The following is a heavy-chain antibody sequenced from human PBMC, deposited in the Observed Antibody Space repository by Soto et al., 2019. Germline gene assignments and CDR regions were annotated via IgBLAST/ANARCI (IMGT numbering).Heavy chain of an antibody. D-gene: IGHD6-13*01. CDR2: ISYDGSNK. CDR3: ARASFIAAAGACGY. CDR1: GFTFSSYA. V-gene: IGHV3-30-3*01. J-gene: IGHJ4*02. Sequence: QVQLVESGGGVVQPGRSLRLSCAASGFTFSSYAMHWVRQAPGKGLEWVAVISYDGSNKYNADSVKGRFTISSDTSKNTLYLQMNSLGAEDTAVYYCARASFIAAAGACGYWGQGTLVTVSS.